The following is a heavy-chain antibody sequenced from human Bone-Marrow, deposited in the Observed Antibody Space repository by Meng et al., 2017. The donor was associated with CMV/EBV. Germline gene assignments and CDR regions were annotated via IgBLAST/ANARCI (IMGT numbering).Heavy chain of an antibody. CDR2: IIPILGIA. J-gene: IGHJ6*02. CDR3: ARDGVCEEWELLCWYYYYGMDV. CDR1: GGTFSSYT. D-gene: IGHD1-26*01. Sequence: SVKVSCKASGGTFSSYTISWVRQAPGQGLEWMGRIIPILGIANYAQKFQGRVTITADKSTSTAYMELSSLRSEDTAVYYCARDGVCEEWELLCWYYYYGMDVWGQGTTVTVSS. V-gene: IGHV1-69*04.